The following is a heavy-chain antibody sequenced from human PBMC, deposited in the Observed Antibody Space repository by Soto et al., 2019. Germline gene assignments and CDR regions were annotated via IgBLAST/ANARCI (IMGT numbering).Heavy chain of an antibody. CDR2: IYPGDSDT. Sequence: GESLKISCKGSGYSFTSYWIGWVRQMPGKGLEWMGIIYPGDSDTRYSPSFQGQVTISADKSISTAYLQWSSLKASDTAMYYCAIVGGSSSSLRNFDYWGQGTLVTVSS. CDR3: AIVGGSSSSLRNFDY. J-gene: IGHJ4*02. D-gene: IGHD6-6*01. CDR1: GYSFTSYW. V-gene: IGHV5-51*01.